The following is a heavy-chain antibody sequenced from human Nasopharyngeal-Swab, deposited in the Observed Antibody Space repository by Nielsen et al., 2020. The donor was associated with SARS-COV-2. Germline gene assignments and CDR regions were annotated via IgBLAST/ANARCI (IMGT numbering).Heavy chain of an antibody. CDR1: GFTFSSYW. V-gene: IGHV3-74*01. Sequence: GGSLRLSCVASGFTFSSYWMHWVRQAPGKGLVWVSRINSEGSSTSYADSVKGRFTISRDNAKNTLYLQMNSLRAEDTAVYYCVRSPSSISPGWFDPWGQGTLVTVSS. D-gene: IGHD1-14*01. CDR2: INSEGSST. CDR3: VRSPSSISPGWFDP. J-gene: IGHJ5*02.